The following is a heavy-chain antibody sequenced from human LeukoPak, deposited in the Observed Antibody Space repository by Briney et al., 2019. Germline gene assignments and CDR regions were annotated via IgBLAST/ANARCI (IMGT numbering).Heavy chain of an antibody. CDR3: ASDAVGATGYYYYMDV. CDR2: IIPIFGTA. CDR1: VGTFSSYA. D-gene: IGHD1-26*01. V-gene: IGHV1-69*05. Sequence: SVKVSCQGSVGTFSSYAISWVRQAPGQGLEWMGGIIPIFGTANYAQKFQGRVTITTDESTSTAYMELSSLRSEDTAVYYCASDAVGATGYYYYMDVWGKGTTVTVSS. J-gene: IGHJ6*03.